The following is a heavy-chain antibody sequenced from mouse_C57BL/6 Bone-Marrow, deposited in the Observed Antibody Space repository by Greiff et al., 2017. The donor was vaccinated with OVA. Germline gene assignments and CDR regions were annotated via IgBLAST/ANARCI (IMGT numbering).Heavy chain of an antibody. Sequence: QVQLQQPGAELVKPGASVKLSCKASGYTFTSYWMQWVKQRPGQGLEWIGEIDPSDSYTNYNQKFKGKATLTVDTSSSTAYMQLSSLTSEDSAVYYCVGGSSGDGDYWGQGTTLTVSS. V-gene: IGHV1-50*01. CDR2: IDPSDSYT. CDR1: GYTFTSYW. D-gene: IGHD3-2*02. CDR3: VGGSSGDGDY. J-gene: IGHJ2*01.